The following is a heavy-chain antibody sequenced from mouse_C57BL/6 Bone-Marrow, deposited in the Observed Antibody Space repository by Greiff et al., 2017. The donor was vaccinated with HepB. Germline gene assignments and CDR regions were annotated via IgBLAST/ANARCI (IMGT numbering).Heavy chain of an antibody. Sequence: EVKLMESEGGLVQPGSSMKLSCTASGFTFSDYYMAWVRQVPEKGLEWVANINYDGSSTYYLDSLKSRFIISRDNAKNILYLQMSSLKSEDTATYYCARGPDYAMDYWGQGTSVTVSS. CDR1: GFTFSDYY. J-gene: IGHJ4*01. V-gene: IGHV5-16*01. CDR2: INYDGSST. CDR3: ARGPDYAMDY.